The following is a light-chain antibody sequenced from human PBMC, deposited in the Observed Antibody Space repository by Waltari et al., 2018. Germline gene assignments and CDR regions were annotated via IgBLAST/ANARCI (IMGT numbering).Light chain of an antibody. CDR3: LSRDTSSTRV. CDR2: GQD. V-gene: IGLV3-19*01. Sequence: SSELTQDPAVSVALGQTVRITCTGDSLRRYYASWYQQRPGQAPLLVLYGQDNRPSGIPDRFSGSTSGNTASLTITRAQAEDAGVYYCLSRDTSSTRVFGGGTTLTV. J-gene: IGLJ3*02. CDR1: SLRRYY.